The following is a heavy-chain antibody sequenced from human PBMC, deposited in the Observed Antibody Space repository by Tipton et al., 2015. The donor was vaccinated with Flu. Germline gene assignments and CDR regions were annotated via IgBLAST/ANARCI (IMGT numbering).Heavy chain of an antibody. D-gene: IGHD1-20*01. CDR2: IYPSGTT. CDR1: SGSIRSTNYF. J-gene: IGHJ3*02. CDR3: ATYNWNDVDVPVPAFDI. Sequence: TLSLTCTVSSGSIRSTNYFCAWIRQPPGKRLELIGSIYPSGTTYYNPSLKSRVTISVDTSKSQFSLKLSSVTAADTAVYFCATYNWNDVDVPVPAFDIWGQGTLVTVSS. V-gene: IGHV4-39*07.